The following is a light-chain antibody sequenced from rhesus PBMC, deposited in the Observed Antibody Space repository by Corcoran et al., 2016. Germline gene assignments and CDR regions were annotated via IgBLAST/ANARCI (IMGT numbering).Light chain of an antibody. CDR3: QQSGNLWT. V-gene: IGKV3-24*04. J-gene: IGKJ1*01. CDR2: GAS. CDR1: QSVGSY. Sequence: ETVVTQSPATLALSPGERATLSCRASQSVGSYLAWYQQKPGQAPRLLIYGASSRATGIPDRFSGSGSGTDFTLTIRSLEPEDVGVYYCQQSGNLWTFGQGTKVEIK.